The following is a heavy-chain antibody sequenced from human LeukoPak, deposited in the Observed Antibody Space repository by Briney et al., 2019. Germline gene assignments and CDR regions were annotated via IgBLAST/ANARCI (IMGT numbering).Heavy chain of an antibody. D-gene: IGHD3-9*01. CDR1: GGSISSSSYY. V-gene: IGHV4-39*01. J-gene: IGHJ4*02. Sequence: PSETLSLTCTVSGGSISSSSYYWGWLRQPPGKGLEWIGSIYYSGSTYYNPSLQSRVTISVDTSKNQFSLKLSSVTAADTAVYYCARHVRLSDWGEFDYWGQGTLVTVSS. CDR2: IYYSGST. CDR3: ARHVRLSDWGEFDY.